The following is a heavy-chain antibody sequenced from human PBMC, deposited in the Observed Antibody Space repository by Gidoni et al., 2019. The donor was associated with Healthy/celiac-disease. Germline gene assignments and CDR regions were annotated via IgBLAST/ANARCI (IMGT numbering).Heavy chain of an antibody. D-gene: IGHD4-4*01. CDR1: GYSISSGYY. V-gene: IGHV4-38-2*01. Sequence: QVQLQESGPGLVKPSETLSLTCAVSGYSISSGYYWGWIRQPPGKGLEWIGCIYHSGSTYYNPSLKSRVTISVDTSKNQFSLKLSSVTAADTAVYYCARLREPDYSNRVYFDYWGQGTLVTVSS. CDR2: IYHSGST. CDR3: ARLREPDYSNRVYFDY. J-gene: IGHJ4*02.